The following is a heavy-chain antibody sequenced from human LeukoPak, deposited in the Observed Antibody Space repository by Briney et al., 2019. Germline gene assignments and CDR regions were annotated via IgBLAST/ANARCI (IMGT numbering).Heavy chain of an antibody. CDR2: ISSSSTYI. Sequence: GGSLRLSCAASGFTFSSYSMNWVRQAPGKGLEWVSSISSSSTYIYYADSVKGRFTISRDNAKNSLYLQMNSLRAEDTAVYYCARELSGYDATPHYFDYWGQGTLVTVSS. J-gene: IGHJ4*02. CDR3: ARELSGYDATPHYFDY. CDR1: GFTFSSYS. V-gene: IGHV3-21*01. D-gene: IGHD5-12*01.